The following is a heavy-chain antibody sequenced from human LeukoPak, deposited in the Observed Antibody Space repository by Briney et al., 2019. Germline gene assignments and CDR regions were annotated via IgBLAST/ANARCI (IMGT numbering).Heavy chain of an antibody. CDR2: IYYSGST. V-gene: IGHV4-59*12. D-gene: IGHD6-13*01. CDR1: GDSISNYY. CDR3: AREAGSSWSRGLDI. Sequence: SETLSLTCTVSGDSISNYYWSWIRQPPGKGLEWIGYIYYSGSTNYNPSLKSRVTMSVDTSKNQFSLNLSSVTAADTAVYYCAREAGSSWSRGLDIWGQGTVVTVSS. J-gene: IGHJ3*02.